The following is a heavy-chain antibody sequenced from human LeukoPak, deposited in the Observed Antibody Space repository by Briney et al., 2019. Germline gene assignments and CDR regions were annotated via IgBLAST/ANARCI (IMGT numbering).Heavy chain of an antibody. CDR2: IGTVADT. J-gene: IGHJ5*02. CDR3: TRGAEGFDP. V-gene: IGHV3-13*01. Sequence: GGSLRLSCAASGFTFSTYDMHWVRQATGKGLEWVSAIGTVADTYYSGSVKGRFTISRENAKNSLYLQMNRLRAEDTAVYYCTRGAEGFDPWGQGTLVIVSS. CDR1: GFTFSTYD.